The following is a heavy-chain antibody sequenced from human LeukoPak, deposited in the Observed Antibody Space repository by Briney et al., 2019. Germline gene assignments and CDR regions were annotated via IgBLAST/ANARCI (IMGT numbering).Heavy chain of an antibody. Sequence: ASVKVSCKASGYTFTSYYMHWVRHAPAQGLEWMGIINPSGGSTSYAQKFQGRVTMTSDTSTSTVYMELSSLRSEDTAVYYCAREGDSSGCDYWGQGTLVTVSS. CDR3: AREGDSSGCDY. V-gene: IGHV1-46*01. CDR2: INPSGGST. D-gene: IGHD3-22*01. J-gene: IGHJ4*02. CDR1: GYTFTSYY.